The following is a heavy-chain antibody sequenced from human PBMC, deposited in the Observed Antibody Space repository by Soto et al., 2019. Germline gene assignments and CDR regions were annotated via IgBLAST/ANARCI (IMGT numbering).Heavy chain of an antibody. CDR1: GGSVNSGNYY. J-gene: IGHJ3*02. Sequence: QVQLQQWGAGLLKPSETLSLTCAVFGGSVNSGNYYWSWIRQPPGKGLEWIGEMSHSGGTHFNPSLKSRVTISVDTSKNQFSLKMSSVTPADTALYYCARVERGAATTVVDAFDICGPGTMVTVSS. V-gene: IGHV4-34*01. CDR3: ARVERGAATTVVDAFDI. CDR2: MSHSGGT. D-gene: IGHD1-1*01.